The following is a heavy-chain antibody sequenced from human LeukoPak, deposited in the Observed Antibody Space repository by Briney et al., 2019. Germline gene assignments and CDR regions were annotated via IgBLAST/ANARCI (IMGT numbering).Heavy chain of an antibody. J-gene: IGHJ4*02. CDR1: GFTFSSYS. Sequence: GGSLRLSCAASGFTFSSYSMHWVRQAPGKGLEWVAFIRYDGSNKYYADSVKGRFTISRDNSKNALYLQMNSLRAEDTAVYYCANRKYCSGGSCYRGSYLDYWGQGTLVTVSS. CDR2: IRYDGSNK. CDR3: ANRKYCSGGSCYRGSYLDY. V-gene: IGHV3-30*02. D-gene: IGHD2-15*01.